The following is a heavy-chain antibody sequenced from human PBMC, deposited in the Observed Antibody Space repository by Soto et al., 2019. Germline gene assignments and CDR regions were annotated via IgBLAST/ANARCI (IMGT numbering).Heavy chain of an antibody. CDR1: GFTFSDYY. CDR2: ISSSGSTI. CDR3: AREIFLEYQLLDQDDAFDI. J-gene: IGHJ3*02. V-gene: IGHV3-11*01. Sequence: GGSLRLSCAASGFTFSDYYMSWIRQAPGKGLEWVSYISSSGSTIYYADSVKGRFTISRDNAKNSLYLQMNSLRAEDTAVYYCAREIFLEYQLLDQDDAFDIWGQGTMVTVSS. D-gene: IGHD2-2*01.